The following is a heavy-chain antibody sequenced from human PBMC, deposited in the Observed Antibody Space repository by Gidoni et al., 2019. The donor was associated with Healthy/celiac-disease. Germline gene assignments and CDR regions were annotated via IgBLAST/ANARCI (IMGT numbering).Heavy chain of an antibody. Sequence: EVQLVESGGGLVKPGGSLRLSCAASGFTFSNAWMSWVRQAPGKGLEWVGRIKSKTDGGTTDYAAPVKGRFTISRDDSKNTLYLQMNSLKTEDTAVYYCTTSAYCSSTSCYASYYYYGMDVWGQGTTVTVSS. V-gene: IGHV3-15*01. CDR1: GFTFSNAW. J-gene: IGHJ6*02. CDR3: TTSAYCSSTSCYASYYYYGMDV. CDR2: IKSKTDGGTT. D-gene: IGHD2-2*01.